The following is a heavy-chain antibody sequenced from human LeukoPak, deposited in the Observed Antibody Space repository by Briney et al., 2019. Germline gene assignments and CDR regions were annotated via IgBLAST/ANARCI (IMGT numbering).Heavy chain of an antibody. CDR1: GGSISSGGYY. V-gene: IGHV4-30-4*08. CDR3: ARAGYCSGSTCYSWFFDL. CDR2: IYYSGST. Sequence: SETLSLTCTVSGGSISSGGYYWSWIRQHSGKGLEWIGYIYYSGSTYYNPSLKSRLTISIDTSKNQFSLKLTSVTAADTAVYYCARAGYCSGSTCYSWFFDLWGRGTLVTVSS. D-gene: IGHD2-15*01. J-gene: IGHJ2*01.